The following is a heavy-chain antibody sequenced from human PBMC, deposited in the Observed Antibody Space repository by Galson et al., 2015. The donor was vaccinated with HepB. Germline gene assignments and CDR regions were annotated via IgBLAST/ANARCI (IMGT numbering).Heavy chain of an antibody. V-gene: IGHV1-69*13. J-gene: IGHJ6*02. D-gene: IGHD6-13*01. CDR1: GGTFSSYA. CDR3: ARGRQLAYLEGMEYYYYGMDV. CDR2: IIPIFGTA. Sequence: SVKVSCKASGGTFSSYAISWVRQAPGQGLEWMGGIIPIFGTANYAQKFQGRVTITADESTSTAYMELSSLRSEDTAVYYCARGRQLAYLEGMEYYYYGMDVWGQGTTVTVSS.